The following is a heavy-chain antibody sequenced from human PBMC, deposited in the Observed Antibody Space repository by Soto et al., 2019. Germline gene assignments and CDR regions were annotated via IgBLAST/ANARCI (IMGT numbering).Heavy chain of an antibody. V-gene: IGHV1-18*01. CDR1: GYTFTSYG. J-gene: IGHJ4*02. CDR3: ARDDIVVVVAAYGFDY. CDR2: ISAYNGNT. D-gene: IGHD2-15*01. Sequence: ASVKVSCKASGYTFTSYGISWVRQAPGQGLEWKGWISAYNGNTNYAQKLQGRVTMTTDTSTSTAYMELRSLRSDDTAVYYCARDDIVVVVAAYGFDYWGQGTLVTVSS.